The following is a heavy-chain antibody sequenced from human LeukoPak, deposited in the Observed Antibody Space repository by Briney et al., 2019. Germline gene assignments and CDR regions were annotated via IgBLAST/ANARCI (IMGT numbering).Heavy chain of an antibody. V-gene: IGHV3-21*01. CDR2: ITSSGSHI. Sequence: PGGSLRLSCTASGFTFSSYTMSWVRQAPGKGLEWVSSITSSGSHIFYADSVRGRFTISRDNAKNSLSLQMNSLRVEDTAVYYCARDGWLQFIDFWGQGTPITVSS. CDR1: GFTFSSYT. J-gene: IGHJ4*02. D-gene: IGHD5-24*01. CDR3: ARDGWLQFIDF.